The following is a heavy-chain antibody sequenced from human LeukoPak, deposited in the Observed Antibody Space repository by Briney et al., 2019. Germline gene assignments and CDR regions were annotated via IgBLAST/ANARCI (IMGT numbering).Heavy chain of an antibody. V-gene: IGHV3-21*01. CDR3: FRSFGGVIHFDY. J-gene: IGHJ4*02. CDR1: GFTFSSYS. D-gene: IGHD3-16*01. Sequence: PGGSLRLSCAASGFTFSSYSMNWVRQAPGKGLEWVSSISSSSSYIYYADSVKGRFTISRDNAKNSLYLQMNSLRAEDTAVYYCFRSFGGVIHFDYWGQGTLVTVSS. CDR2: ISSSSSYI.